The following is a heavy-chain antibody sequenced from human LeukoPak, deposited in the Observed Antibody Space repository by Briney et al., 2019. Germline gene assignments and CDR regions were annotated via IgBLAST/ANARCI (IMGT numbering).Heavy chain of an antibody. CDR2: ISGSGGST. J-gene: IGHJ4*02. V-gene: IGHV3-23*01. CDR3: AKHYYGSGSPFDY. CDR1: RFTFSSYA. D-gene: IGHD3-10*01. Sequence: PGGSLRLSCAASRFTFSSYAMSWVRQAPGKGLEWVSAISGSGGSTYYADSVKGRFTISRDNSKNTLYLQMNSLRAEDTAVYYCAKHYYGSGSPFDYWGQGTLVTVSS.